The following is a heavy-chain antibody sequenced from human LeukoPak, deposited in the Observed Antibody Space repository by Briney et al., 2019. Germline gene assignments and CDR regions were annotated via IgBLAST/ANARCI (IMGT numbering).Heavy chain of an antibody. Sequence: ASVKVSCKASGYTFTSYYMHWVRQAPGQGLEWMGIINPSGGSTSYAQKFQGRVTMTRDTSTSTVYMELSSLRSEDTAVYYCARDLVTIFGVGTNWFDPWGQGTLVTVSS. CDR2: INPSGGST. V-gene: IGHV1-46*01. CDR3: ARDLVTIFGVGTNWFDP. J-gene: IGHJ5*02. CDR1: GYTFTSYY. D-gene: IGHD3-3*01.